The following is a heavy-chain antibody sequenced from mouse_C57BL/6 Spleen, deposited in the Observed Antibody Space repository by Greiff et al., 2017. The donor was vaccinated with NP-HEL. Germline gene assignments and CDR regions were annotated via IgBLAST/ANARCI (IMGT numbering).Heavy chain of an antibody. CDR1: GYTFTSYW. CDR2: IHPNSGST. D-gene: IGHD1-1*01. CDR3: ARFYGSSAYYAMDY. V-gene: IGHV1-64*01. Sequence: VQLQQPGAELVKPGASVKLSCKASGYTFTSYWMHWVKQRPGQGLEWIGMIHPNSGSTNYNEKFKSKATLTVDKSSSTAYMQLSSLTSEDSAVYYCARFYGSSAYYAMDYWGQGTSVTVSS. J-gene: IGHJ4*01.